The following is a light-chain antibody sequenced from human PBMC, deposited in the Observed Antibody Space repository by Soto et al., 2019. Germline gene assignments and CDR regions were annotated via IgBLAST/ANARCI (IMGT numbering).Light chain of an antibody. CDR3: QKYNSALWT. J-gene: IGKJ1*01. CDR1: QGISNY. Sequence: DIHMTQSPSSLSASVGDRVTITCRASQGISNYLAWYQQKPGKVPALLIYAASTLPSGVPSRFSGSGSGTDFTLTISSLQPEDVATYYCQKYNSALWTFGQGTKVEIK. V-gene: IGKV1-27*01. CDR2: AAS.